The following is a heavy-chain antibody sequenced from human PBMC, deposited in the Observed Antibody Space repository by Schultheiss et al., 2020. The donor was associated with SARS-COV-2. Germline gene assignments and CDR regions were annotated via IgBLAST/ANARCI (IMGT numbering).Heavy chain of an antibody. J-gene: IGHJ6*03. D-gene: IGHD6-6*01. Sequence: GESLKISCKGSGYSFTSYWISWVRQMPGKGLEWMGIIYPGDSDTRYSPSFQGQVTISADKSISTAYLQWSSLKASDTAMYYCARSSSSSFYYYYMDVWGKGTTVTVSS. CDR3: ARSSSSSFYYYYMDV. CDR2: IYPGDSDT. V-gene: IGHV5-51*01. CDR1: GYSFTSYW.